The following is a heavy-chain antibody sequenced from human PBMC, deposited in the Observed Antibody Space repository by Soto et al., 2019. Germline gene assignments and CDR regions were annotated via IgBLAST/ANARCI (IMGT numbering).Heavy chain of an antibody. CDR3: ARERTYQMFGDDALDF. CDR2: IYSSGKT. V-gene: IGHV4-4*07. Sequence: SETLSLTCTVSGGSLNNYNWNWIRQSAGTGLEWIGRIYSSGKTYYNSSLKSRVTLSLDMLNNQISLKVTSVTAADTAMYYCARERTYQMFGDDALDFWGLGTMVTVSS. CDR1: GGSLNNYN. D-gene: IGHD2-2*01. J-gene: IGHJ3*01.